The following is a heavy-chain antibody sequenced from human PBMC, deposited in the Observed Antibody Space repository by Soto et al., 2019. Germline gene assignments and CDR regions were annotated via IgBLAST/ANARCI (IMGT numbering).Heavy chain of an antibody. CDR3: ASYDSSGPGRP. Sequence: GGSLRLSCAASGFTFSSYSMNWVRQAPGKGLEWVSSISSSSSYIYYADSVKGRFTSSRDNAKNSLYLQMNSLRAEDTAVYYCASYDSSGPGRPWGQGTLVTVSS. V-gene: IGHV3-21*01. CDR2: ISSSSSYI. J-gene: IGHJ5*02. CDR1: GFTFSSYS. D-gene: IGHD3-22*01.